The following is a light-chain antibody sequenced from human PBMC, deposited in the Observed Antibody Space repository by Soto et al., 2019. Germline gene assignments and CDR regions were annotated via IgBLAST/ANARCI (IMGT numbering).Light chain of an antibody. Sequence: QSVLTQPASVSGSPGQSITISCTGTSSDVGGYNYVSWYQQHPGKAPKLMIYDVNTRPSGVSNRFSGSKSGNTASLTISGLQADDEADYYCSSYTSSFSFGGGTKVTVL. V-gene: IGLV2-14*01. CDR3: SSYTSSFS. J-gene: IGLJ2*01. CDR2: DVN. CDR1: SSDVGGYNY.